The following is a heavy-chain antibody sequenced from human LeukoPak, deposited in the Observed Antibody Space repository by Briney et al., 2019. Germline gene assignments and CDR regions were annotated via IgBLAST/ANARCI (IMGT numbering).Heavy chain of an antibody. D-gene: IGHD3-22*01. Sequence: GASVKVSCKASGGTFSGYAISWVRQAPGQGLEWVGRIIPILGIANYAQKFQGRVTITADKSTSTAYMELSSLRSEDTAVYYCARDVGYYYDSSGYQSLGYWGQGTLVTVSS. CDR3: ARDVGYYYDSSGYQSLGY. J-gene: IGHJ4*02. V-gene: IGHV1-69*04. CDR2: IIPILGIA. CDR1: GGTFSGYA.